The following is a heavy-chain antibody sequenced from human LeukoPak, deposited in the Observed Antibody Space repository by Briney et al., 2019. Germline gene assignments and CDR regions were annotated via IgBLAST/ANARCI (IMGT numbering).Heavy chain of an antibody. Sequence: GGSLRLSCAASGFTFSGYSMNWVRQAPGKGLEWVSYISISSSTIYYADSVKGRFTISRDNANNSLYLQMNSLRAEDTAVYYCAAGSSWLDYWGQGTLVTVSS. CDR3: AAGSSWLDY. J-gene: IGHJ4*02. V-gene: IGHV3-48*01. D-gene: IGHD6-13*01. CDR2: ISISSSTI. CDR1: GFTFSGYS.